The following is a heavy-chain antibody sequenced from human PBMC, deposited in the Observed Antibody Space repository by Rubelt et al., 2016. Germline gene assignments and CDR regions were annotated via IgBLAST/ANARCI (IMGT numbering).Heavy chain of an antibody. J-gene: IGHJ2*01. CDR2: VYYSGGT. CDR3: ARLLRSYWYFDL. Sequence: QVQLQESGPGLVKPSETLSLTCTVSGGSISSYYWGWIRQPPAKGLEWIGSVYYSGGTSYNPSLKSRVTIPVDTSKNQFSLKLSSVTAEDTAVHYCARLLRSYWYFDLWGRGTLVTVSS. V-gene: IGHV4-39*01. CDR1: GGSISSYY.